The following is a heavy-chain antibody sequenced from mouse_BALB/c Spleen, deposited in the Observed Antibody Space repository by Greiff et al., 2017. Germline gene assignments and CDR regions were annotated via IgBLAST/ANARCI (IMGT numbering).Heavy chain of an antibody. CDR1: GFTFSSFG. V-gene: IGHV5-17*02. CDR2: ISSGSSTI. D-gene: IGHD4-1*01. J-gene: IGHJ2*01. Sequence: EVKLVESGGGLVQPGESRKLSCAASGFTFSSFGMHWVRQAPEKGLEWVAYISSGSSTIYYADTVKGRFTISRDNPKNTLFLQMTSLRSEDTAMYYCAREELTGIYFDYWGQGTTLTVSS. CDR3: AREELTGIYFDY.